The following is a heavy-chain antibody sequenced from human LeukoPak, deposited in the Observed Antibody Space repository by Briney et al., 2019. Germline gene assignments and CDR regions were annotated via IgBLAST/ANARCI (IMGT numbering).Heavy chain of an antibody. CDR2: ISWNSGNI. CDR3: ARDAWHRVFYYGMDV. CDR1: GYTFDDYA. Sequence: GGSLRLSCAASGYTFDDYAMHWVRQVPGKGLEWVSGISWNSGNIGYADSVKGRFTISRDNAKNSLYLQMDGLRTEDTALYFCARDAWHRVFYYGMDVWGQGTTVAVSS. D-gene: IGHD5-12*01. J-gene: IGHJ6*02. V-gene: IGHV3-9*01.